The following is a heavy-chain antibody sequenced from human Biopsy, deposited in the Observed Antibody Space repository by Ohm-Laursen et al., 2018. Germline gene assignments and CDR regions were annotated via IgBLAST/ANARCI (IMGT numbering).Heavy chain of an antibody. CDR2: ISDRGTT. Sequence: SETLSLTCTVPGGSMSGDYWSWIRQSPRKGLEWIGHISDRGTTNSNPSLRGRITISVDTSKNQFSLKLNSVSAADTALFFCARLYRLDDYWNDDPPDAFDVWGPGTMVTVSS. CDR3: ARLYRLDDYWNDDPPDAFDV. V-gene: IGHV4-59*01. CDR1: GGSMSGDY. J-gene: IGHJ3*01. D-gene: IGHD3-3*01.